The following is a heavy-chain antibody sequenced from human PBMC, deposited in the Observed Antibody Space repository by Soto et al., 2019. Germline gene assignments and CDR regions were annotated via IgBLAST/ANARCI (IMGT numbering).Heavy chain of an antibody. CDR1: GFTFSSHA. CDR2: ISGSGGST. V-gene: IGHV3-23*01. J-gene: IGHJ4*02. D-gene: IGHD2-15*01. CDR3: AKAQDIVVVVAATVY. Sequence: GGSLRLSCAASGFTFSSHAMSWVRQAPGKGLEWVSAISGSGGSTYYADSVKGRFTISRDNSKNTLYLQMNSLRAEDTAVYYCAKAQDIVVVVAATVYWGQGTLVTVSS.